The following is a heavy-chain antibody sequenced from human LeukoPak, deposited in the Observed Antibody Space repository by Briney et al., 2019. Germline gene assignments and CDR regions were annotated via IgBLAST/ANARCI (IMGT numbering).Heavy chain of an antibody. Sequence: PSETLSLACTVSGGSISSGGYYWTWIRQPPGKGLEWIGEINHSGSTNYNPSLKSRVTISVDTSKNQFSLKLSSVTAADTAVYYCARLLETVAGFWSGYYTFGPMENWFDPWGQGTLVTVSS. J-gene: IGHJ5*02. CDR1: GGSISSGGYY. D-gene: IGHD3-3*01. CDR2: INHSGST. CDR3: ARLLETVAGFWSGYYTFGPMENWFDP. V-gene: IGHV4-39*07.